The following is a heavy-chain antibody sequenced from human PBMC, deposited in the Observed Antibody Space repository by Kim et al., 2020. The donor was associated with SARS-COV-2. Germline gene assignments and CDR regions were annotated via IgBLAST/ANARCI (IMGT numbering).Heavy chain of an antibody. CDR1: GGSISSYY. Sequence: SETLSLTCTVSGGSISSYYWSWIRQPPGKGLEWIGYIYYSGSTNYNPSLKSRVTISVDTSKNQFSLKLSSVTAADTAVYYCARDAGVATIDWGQGTLVTVSS. J-gene: IGHJ4*02. CDR2: IYYSGST. V-gene: IGHV4-59*01. D-gene: IGHD5-12*01. CDR3: ARDAGVATID.